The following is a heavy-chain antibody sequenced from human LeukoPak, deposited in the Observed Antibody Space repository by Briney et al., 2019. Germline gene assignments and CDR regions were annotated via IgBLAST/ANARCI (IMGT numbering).Heavy chain of an antibody. Sequence: ASVKVSCKASGYTFTSYYMHWVRQAPGQGLEWMGIINPSGGSTSYAQKFQGRVTMTRDTSTSTAYMELNSLKSDDTAVYYCTRDNSCSSSSCGNSYMDVWGKGTTVTVAS. V-gene: IGHV1-46*01. CDR3: TRDNSCSSSSCGNSYMDV. CDR1: GYTFTSYY. D-gene: IGHD2-2*01. CDR2: INPSGGST. J-gene: IGHJ6*03.